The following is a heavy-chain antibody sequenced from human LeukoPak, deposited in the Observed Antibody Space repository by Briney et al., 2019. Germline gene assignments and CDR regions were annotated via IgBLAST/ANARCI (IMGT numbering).Heavy chain of an antibody. CDR3: AKLGGHPLHNYYVGV. J-gene: IGHJ6*03. Sequence: PGRSLRLSCAASGFTFSNYAMHWVRQAPGKGLEWVAVISNDGGNTYYADSVKGRFTISRDNSKNTLYLQMNSLRAEDTAVYYCAKLGGHPLHNYYVGVWGKGTTVAVSS. CDR1: GFTFSNYA. D-gene: IGHD3-16*01. CDR2: ISNDGGNT. V-gene: IGHV3-30*07.